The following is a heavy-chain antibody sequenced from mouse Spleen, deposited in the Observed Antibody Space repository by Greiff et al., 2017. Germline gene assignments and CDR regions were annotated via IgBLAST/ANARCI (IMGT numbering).Heavy chain of an antibody. J-gene: IGHJ1*03. CDR2: ISSGGDYI. CDR1: GFTFSSYA. Sequence: EVMLVESGEGLVKPGGSLKLSCAASGFTFSSYAMSWVRQTPEKRLEWVAYISSGGDYIYYADTVKGRFTISRDNARNTLYLQMSSLKSEDTAMYYCTRDGVYGSSHWYFDVWGTGTTVTVSS. V-gene: IGHV5-9-1*02. CDR3: TRDGVYGSSHWYFDV. D-gene: IGHD1-1*01.